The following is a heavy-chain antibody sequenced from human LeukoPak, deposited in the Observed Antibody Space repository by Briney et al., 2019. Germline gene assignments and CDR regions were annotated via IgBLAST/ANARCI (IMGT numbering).Heavy chain of an antibody. V-gene: IGHV3-33*01. D-gene: IGHD6-19*01. CDR1: GFTFSSYG. J-gene: IGHJ4*02. CDR2: IWYDGSNK. Sequence: GGSLRLSCAASGFTFSSYGMHWVRQALGKGLEWVAVIWYDGSNKYYADSVKGRFTISRDNSKNTLYLQMNSLRAEDTAVYYCARVTDSSGWYWYFDYWGQGTLVTVSS. CDR3: ARVTDSSGWYWYFDY.